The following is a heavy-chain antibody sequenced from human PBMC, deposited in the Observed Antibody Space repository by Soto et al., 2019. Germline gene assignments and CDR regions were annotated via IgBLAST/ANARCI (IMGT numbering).Heavy chain of an antibody. J-gene: IGHJ5*02. CDR1: GGSISSSSYY. CDR3: ARPNSRVPAATTTWFDP. CDR2: IYYSGST. V-gene: IGHV4-39*01. Sequence: PSETLSLTCTVSGGSISSSSYYWGWIRQPPGKGLEWIGSIYYSGSTYYNPSLKSRVTISVDTSKNQFSLKLSSVTAADTAVYYCARPNSRVPAATTTWFDPWGQGTLVTVS. D-gene: IGHD2-2*01.